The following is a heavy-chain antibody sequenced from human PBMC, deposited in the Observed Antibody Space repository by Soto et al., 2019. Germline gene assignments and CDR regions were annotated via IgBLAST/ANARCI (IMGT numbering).Heavy chain of an antibody. D-gene: IGHD3-22*01. CDR2: IKQDGSEK. V-gene: IGHV3-7*03. Sequence: GGSLRLSCAASGFTFSSYWMSWVRQAPGKGLEWVANIKQDGSEKYYVDSVKGRFTISRDNAKNSLYLQMNSLRAEDTAVYYCASWTYYYDSSGARLFDYWGQGTLITVSS. CDR3: ASWTYYYDSSGARLFDY. J-gene: IGHJ4*02. CDR1: GFTFSSYW.